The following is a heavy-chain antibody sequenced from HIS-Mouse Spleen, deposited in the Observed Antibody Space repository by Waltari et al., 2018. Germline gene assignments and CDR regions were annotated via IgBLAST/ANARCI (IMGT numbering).Heavy chain of an antibody. CDR3: TRNSDIAAAGYYYYYGMDV. CDR2: IRSKANSYAT. CDR1: GFTFSGSA. J-gene: IGHJ6*02. V-gene: IGHV3-73*02. Sequence: SGGGLVQPGGSLKLSCAASGFTFSGSAMHWVRQASGKGLEWVGRIRSKANSYATAYAASVKGRFTISRDDSKNTAYLQMNSLKTEDTAVYYCTRNSDIAAAGYYYYYGMDVWGQGTTVTVSS. D-gene: IGHD6-13*01.